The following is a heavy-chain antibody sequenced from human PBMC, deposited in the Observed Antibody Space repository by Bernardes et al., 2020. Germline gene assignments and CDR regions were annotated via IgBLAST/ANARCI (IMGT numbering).Heavy chain of an antibody. D-gene: IGHD2-15*01. Sequence: GWSLRLSCAASGFTFSSYSMNWVRQAPGKGLEWVSSISSSSSYIYYADSVKGRFTISRDNAKNSLYLQMNSLRAEDTAVYYCARGSILSGYCSGGSCYSPFDYWGQGTLVTVSS. CDR1: GFTFSSYS. CDR3: ARGSILSGYCSGGSCYSPFDY. CDR2: ISSSSSYI. V-gene: IGHV3-21*01. J-gene: IGHJ4*02.